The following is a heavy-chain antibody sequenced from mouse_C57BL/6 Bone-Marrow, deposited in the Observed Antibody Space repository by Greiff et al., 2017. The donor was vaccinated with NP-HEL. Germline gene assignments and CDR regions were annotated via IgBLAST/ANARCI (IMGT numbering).Heavy chain of an antibody. CDR1: GFSFNTYA. V-gene: IGHV10-1*01. CDR2: IRSKSNNYAT. D-gene: IGHD2-1*01. J-gene: IGHJ4*01. Sequence: EVQLVESGGGLVQPKGSLKLSCAASGFSFNTYAMNWVRQAPGKGLEWVARIRSKSNNYATYYADSVKDRFTISRDDSESMLYLQMNNLKTEDTAMYYCVRLYGKYYYAMDYWGQGTSVTVSS. CDR3: VRLYGKYYYAMDY.